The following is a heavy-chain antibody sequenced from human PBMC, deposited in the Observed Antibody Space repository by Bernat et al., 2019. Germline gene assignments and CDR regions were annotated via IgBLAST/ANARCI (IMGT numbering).Heavy chain of an antibody. J-gene: IGHJ6*02. CDR2: ISYDGSNK. Sequence: QVQLVESGGGVVQPGRSLRLSCAASGFTFSSYAMHWVRQAPGKGLEWVAVISYDGSNKYYADSVKGRFTISRDKSKNTLYLQMNSLRAEDTAVYYCAGDRGAAGTGYGMDVWGQGTTVTVSS. D-gene: IGHD6-13*01. V-gene: IGHV3-30-3*01. CDR1: GFTFSSYA. CDR3: AGDRGAAGTGYGMDV.